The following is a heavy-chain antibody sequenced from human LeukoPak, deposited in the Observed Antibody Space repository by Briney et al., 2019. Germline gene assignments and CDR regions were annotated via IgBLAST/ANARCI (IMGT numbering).Heavy chain of an antibody. CDR2: MWADRSDK. V-gene: IGHV3-33*01. CDR3: ARGPYYNPSDAFDL. CDR1: GFIFRNFA. Sequence: PGGSLRLSCAASGFIFRNFAMQWVRQAPGKGLEWVGVMWADRSDKYYADSVKGRFTISRDNSRNALCLQMNSLRAEDTAVYYCARGPYYNPSDAFDLWGQGTVVTVFS. J-gene: IGHJ3*01. D-gene: IGHD3-10*01.